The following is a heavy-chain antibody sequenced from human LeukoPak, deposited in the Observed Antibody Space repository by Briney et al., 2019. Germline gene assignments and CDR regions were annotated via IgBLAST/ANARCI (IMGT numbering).Heavy chain of an antibody. J-gene: IGHJ2*01. D-gene: IGHD2-2*01. CDR1: GGTFSSHI. CDR3: ARGPDIAAAPGPIKWHFDL. Sequence: GSSVKVSCKASGGTFSSHIINWVRQAPGQGLEWMGGIIPFLGTSNYAQKVQGRAAITTDESTTTAYMELRSLTADDTAVYFCARGPDIAAAPGPIKWHFDLWGRGTLVTVSS. V-gene: IGHV1-69*16. CDR2: IIPFLGTS.